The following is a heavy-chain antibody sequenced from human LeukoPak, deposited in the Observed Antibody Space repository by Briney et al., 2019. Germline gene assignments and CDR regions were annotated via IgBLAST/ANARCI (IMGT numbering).Heavy chain of an antibody. CDR2: IYYSGST. V-gene: IGHV4-59*08. Sequence: SETLSLTCTVSGGSISSYYWSWIRQPPGKGLEWIGYIYYSGSTNYNPSLKSRVTISVDTSKSQFSLKLSSVTAADSAVYYCASLVDTAMSYWGQGTLVTVSS. CDR1: GGSISSYY. J-gene: IGHJ4*02. D-gene: IGHD5-18*01. CDR3: ASLVDTAMSY.